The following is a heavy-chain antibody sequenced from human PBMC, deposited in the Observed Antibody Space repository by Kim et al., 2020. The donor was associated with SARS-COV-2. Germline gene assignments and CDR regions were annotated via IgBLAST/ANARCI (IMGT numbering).Heavy chain of an antibody. CDR3: ARRPAGVDW. Sequence: GTTNQHPSLKSRVTLSVDTSKNQFSLKLSSVTAADTAVYYCARRPAGVDWWGQGTPVTVSS. J-gene: IGHJ4*02. CDR2: GTT. V-gene: IGHV4-34*01.